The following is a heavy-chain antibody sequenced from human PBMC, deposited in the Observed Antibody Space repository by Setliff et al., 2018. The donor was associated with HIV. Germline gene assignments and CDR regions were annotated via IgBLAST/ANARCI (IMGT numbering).Heavy chain of an antibody. CDR2: VSPGGYTT. D-gene: IGHD1-26*01. CDR3: AKPTSGIYPRFFDL. J-gene: IGHJ3*01. Sequence: GGSLRLSCAASGFTFSNYAMNWVRQTPGKGLEWVAAVSPGGYTTYYADSVKGRFTVSRDDSKNMLFLQMSSLGADDTAIYHCAKPTSGIYPRFFDLWGLGTMVTVSS. V-gene: IGHV3-23*01. CDR1: GFTFSNYA.